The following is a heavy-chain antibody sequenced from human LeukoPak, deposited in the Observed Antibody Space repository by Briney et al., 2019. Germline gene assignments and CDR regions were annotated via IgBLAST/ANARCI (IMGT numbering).Heavy chain of an antibody. CDR3: AREAGGATLPDY. Sequence: ASVKVSCKASGYTFTSYYMHWVRQAPEQGLEWMGIINPSGGSTSYAQKFQGRVTMTRDTSTSTVYMELSSLRSEDTAVYYCAREAGGATLPDYWGQGTLVTVSS. CDR1: GYTFTSYY. V-gene: IGHV1-46*01. CDR2: INPSGGST. D-gene: IGHD1-26*01. J-gene: IGHJ4*02.